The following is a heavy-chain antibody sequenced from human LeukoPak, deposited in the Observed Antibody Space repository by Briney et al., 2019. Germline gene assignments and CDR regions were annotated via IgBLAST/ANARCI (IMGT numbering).Heavy chain of an antibody. V-gene: IGHV3-23*01. CDR2: ISGSGGST. D-gene: IGHD5-12*01. CDR3: AKDLGYDGDYFDY. CDR1: GFTFSSYA. J-gene: IGHJ4*02. Sequence: GGSLRLSCAASGFTFSSYAMHWVRQAPGKGLEWVSAISGSGGSTYYADSVKGRFTISRDNSKNTLYLQMNSLRAEDTAVYYCAKDLGYDGDYFDYWGQGTLVTVSS.